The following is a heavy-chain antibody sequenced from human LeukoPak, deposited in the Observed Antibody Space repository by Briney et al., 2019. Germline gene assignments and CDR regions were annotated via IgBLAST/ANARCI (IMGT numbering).Heavy chain of an antibody. CDR2: ITGSGDGT. Sequence: PGGSLRLSCAASGSTFSNYAMMWVRQAPGKRLEWVSSITGSGDGTYYADSVRGRFTISRDNSENTLYLQLNSLRAEDTAVYFCVKGFVHPTYYFDYWGQGTLVTVSS. CDR1: GSTFSNYA. D-gene: IGHD3-10*01. J-gene: IGHJ4*02. CDR3: VKGFVHPTYYFDY. V-gene: IGHV3-23*01.